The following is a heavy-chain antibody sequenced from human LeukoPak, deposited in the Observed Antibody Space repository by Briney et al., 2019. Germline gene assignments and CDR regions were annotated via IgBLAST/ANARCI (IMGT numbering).Heavy chain of an antibody. Sequence: GASVKVSCKTSGYAFTTYGISWMRQAPGQGLEWMGWINPYNDNTHYIQKFQRRVTMTTDTSTNSVYMESRSLRSDDTAVYYCARGHCSGGRCYPTPPDYWGQGTLVTVSS. D-gene: IGHD2-15*01. CDR2: INPYNDNT. V-gene: IGHV1-18*01. CDR3: ARGHCSGGRCYPTPPDY. J-gene: IGHJ4*02. CDR1: GYAFTTYG.